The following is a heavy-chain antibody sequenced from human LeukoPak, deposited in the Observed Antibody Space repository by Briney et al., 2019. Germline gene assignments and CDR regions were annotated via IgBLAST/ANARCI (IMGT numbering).Heavy chain of an antibody. CDR3: AKEVDTAMVIYYYYGMDV. CDR1: GDSVSSNTAA. J-gene: IGHJ6*02. CDR2: TYYRSKWYN. D-gene: IGHD5-18*01. Sequence: SQTLSLTCAISGDSVSSNTAAWNWIRQSPSRGLEWLGRTYYRSKWYNDYAVSVKSRITINPDTSKNQFSLQLNSVTPEDTAVYYCAKEVDTAMVIYYYYGMDVWGQGTTVTVSS. V-gene: IGHV6-1*01.